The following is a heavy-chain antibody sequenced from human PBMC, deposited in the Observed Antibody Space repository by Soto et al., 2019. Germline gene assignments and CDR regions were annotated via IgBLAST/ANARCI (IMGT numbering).Heavy chain of an antibody. CDR3: GGAPVAASYYYYYGMDV. V-gene: IGHV1-69*02. D-gene: IGHD2-15*01. J-gene: IGHJ6*02. Sequence: SVKASSKASGGTFSSYTISSARQAPGQGLEWMGRIIPILGIANYAQKFQGRVTITADKSTSTAYMELSSLRSEDTAVYYCGGAPVAASYYYYYGMDVWGQGTTVTVSS. CDR1: GGTFSSYT. CDR2: IIPILGIA.